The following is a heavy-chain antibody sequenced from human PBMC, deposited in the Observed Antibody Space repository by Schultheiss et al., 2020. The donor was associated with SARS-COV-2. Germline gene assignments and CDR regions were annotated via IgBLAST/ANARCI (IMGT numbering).Heavy chain of an antibody. CDR2: IYYSGST. Sequence: SQTLSLTCTVSGGSISSSSYYWGWIRQPPGKGLEWIGSIYYSGSTYYNPSLKSRVTISVDTSKNQFSLKLSSVTAADTAVYYCARVNDFADYTIHDAGLGTMGCMDVWGQGTTVTVSS. J-gene: IGHJ6*02. CDR3: ARVNDFADYTIHDAGLGTMGCMDV. CDR1: GGSISSSSYY. D-gene: IGHD4-17*01. V-gene: IGHV4-39*01.